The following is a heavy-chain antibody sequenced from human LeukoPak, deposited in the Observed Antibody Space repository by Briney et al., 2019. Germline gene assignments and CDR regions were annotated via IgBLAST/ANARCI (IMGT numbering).Heavy chain of an antibody. CDR3: ARQMQSHGNFDS. J-gene: IGHJ4*02. CDR2: LGIAGDT. V-gene: IGHV3-13*01. CDR1: GFTVSSYA. D-gene: IGHD1-26*01. Sequence: GGSLRLSCAASGFTVSSYAMHWVRQPIGKGLEWVSALGIAGDTFYPGSVKGRFTISRENARNSLYLQMNSLRAEDTAMYYCARQMQSHGNFDSWGQGTLVTVSS.